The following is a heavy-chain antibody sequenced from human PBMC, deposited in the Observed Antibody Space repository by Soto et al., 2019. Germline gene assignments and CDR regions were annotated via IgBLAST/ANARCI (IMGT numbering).Heavy chain of an antibody. CDR2: MNPNSGNT. D-gene: IGHD6-19*01. V-gene: IGHV1-8*01. J-gene: IGHJ5*02. CDR1: GYTFTSYD. CDR3: ARVPPIAVAGTSWFDP. Sequence: GASVKVSCKASGYTFTSYDINWVRQATGQGLEWMGWMNPNSGNTGYAQKFQGRVTMTRNTSISTAYMELSSLRSEDTAVYYCARVPPIAVAGTSWFDPWGQGTLVTVSS.